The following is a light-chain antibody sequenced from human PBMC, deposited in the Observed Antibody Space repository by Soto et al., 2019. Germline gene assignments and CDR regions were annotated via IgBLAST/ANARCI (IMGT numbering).Light chain of an antibody. J-gene: IGLJ2*01. CDR1: SSNIGNNY. V-gene: IGLV1-51*01. Sequence: QSVSTQPPSVSAAPGQKVTFSCSGSSSNIGNNYVSWYQQLPGTAPKLLIYDNNKRPSGIPDRISGSRSGTSATLDITGLQTGDEADYYCLAWDASLSAGVFGGGTKVTVL. CDR2: DNN. CDR3: LAWDASLSAGV.